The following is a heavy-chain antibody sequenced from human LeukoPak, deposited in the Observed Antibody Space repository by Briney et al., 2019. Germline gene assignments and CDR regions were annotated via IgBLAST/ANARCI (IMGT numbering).Heavy chain of an antibody. CDR1: GYTFTGYY. D-gene: IGHD3-22*01. J-gene: IGHJ3*02. V-gene: IGHV1-2*02. CDR3: ARHRLPRVYYDSSGYYHNAFDI. CDR2: IKPSSGGT. Sequence: ASVKVSCKASGYTFTGYYIHWVRQAPGQGLEWMGWIKPSSGGTNYAQNLQGRVTMTTDTSTSTAYMELRSLRSDDTAVYYCARHRLPRVYYDSSGYYHNAFDIWGQGTMVTVSS.